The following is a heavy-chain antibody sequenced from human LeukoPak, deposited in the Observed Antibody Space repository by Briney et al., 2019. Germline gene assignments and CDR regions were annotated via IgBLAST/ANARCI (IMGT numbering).Heavy chain of an antibody. CDR1: GYTFTNYA. CDR2: INAGNGNT. Sequence: ASVKVSCKASGYTFTNYAIHWVRQAPGQRLEWMAWINAGNGNTKYSQKFQGRVTVTRDTSASTAYMELSSLKSEDTALYYCARDLNVATGRPQTICYRGQGTLVTVSS. V-gene: IGHV1-3*01. CDR3: ARDLNVATGRPQTICY. J-gene: IGHJ4*02. D-gene: IGHD5-12*01.